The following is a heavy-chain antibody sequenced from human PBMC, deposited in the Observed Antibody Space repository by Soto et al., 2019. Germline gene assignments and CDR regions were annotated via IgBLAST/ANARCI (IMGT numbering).Heavy chain of an antibody. D-gene: IGHD3-16*01. CDR2: LKSETDGGTA. V-gene: IGHV3-15*01. Sequence: EVQLVESGGGLVKPGGSLRLSCVGSGFTFIDAWMSWVRQAQGKGLEWVGRLKSETDGGTADYAAPVEGRFNISRDDSKNTLYLQMNSLKSEDTAVYYCMTAPGLNVLFWGQGALVTVSS. J-gene: IGHJ4*02. CDR3: MTAPGLNVLF. CDR1: GFTFIDAW.